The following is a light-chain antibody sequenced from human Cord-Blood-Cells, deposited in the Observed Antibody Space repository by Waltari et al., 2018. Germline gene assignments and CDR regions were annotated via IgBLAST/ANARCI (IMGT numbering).Light chain of an antibody. J-gene: IGKJ1*01. Sequence: DIVMTQSPDSLTVSLGERATINCKSSQSVLYSSNNKNYLAWYQQTPGQPPKLLIYWASTRESGVPDRFSGSGSGTDFTLTISSLQAEDVAVYSCQQYYSTPPWTFGQGTKVEIK. CDR1: QSVLYSSNNKNY. CDR3: QQYYSTPPWT. V-gene: IGKV4-1*01. CDR2: WAS.